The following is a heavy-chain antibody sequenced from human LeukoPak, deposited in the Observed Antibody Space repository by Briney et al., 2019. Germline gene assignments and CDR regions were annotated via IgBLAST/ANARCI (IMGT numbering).Heavy chain of an antibody. CDR1: GYSISSGYY. D-gene: IGHD3-16*01. CDR3: ARDYERVYYYYYGMDV. J-gene: IGHJ6*04. V-gene: IGHV4-38-2*02. Sequence: PSETLSLTCAVSGYSISSGYYWGWIRQPPGKGLEWIGSIYHSGSTYYNPSLKSRVTISVDTSKNQFSLKLSSATAADTAVYYCARDYERVYYYYYGMDVWGKGTTVTVSS. CDR2: IYHSGST.